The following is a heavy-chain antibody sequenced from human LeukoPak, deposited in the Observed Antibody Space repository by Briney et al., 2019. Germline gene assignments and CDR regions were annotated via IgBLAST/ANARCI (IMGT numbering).Heavy chain of an antibody. CDR3: ARGLPSSTRTYNWFDP. J-gene: IGHJ5*02. Sequence: GGSLRLSCAASGFTFSTHGMHWVRQAPGKGLEWVAFIHYDGGNEYNGDSVKGRFTISRDNSKNTPYLQMNSLRPEDTAVYYCARGLPSSTRTYNWFDPWGPGTLVTVSS. CDR2: IHYDGGNE. V-gene: IGHV3-30*02. D-gene: IGHD2-2*01. CDR1: GFTFSTHG.